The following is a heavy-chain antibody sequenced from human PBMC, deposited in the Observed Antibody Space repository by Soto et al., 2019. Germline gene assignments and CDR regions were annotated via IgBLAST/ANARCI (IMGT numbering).Heavy chain of an antibody. D-gene: IGHD3-9*01. CDR3: AREFDRWDD. CDR1: GFTVSSTY. CDR2: IYSGGST. V-gene: IGHV3-66*01. Sequence: GGSLRLSCAASGFTVSSTYISWVRQAPRKGLEWVPVIYSGGSTYYADSAKCRFSISRDNSKNTLYLQLSSRIAEEGGVYCWAREFDRWDDWGRGTLGTVCS. J-gene: IGHJ4*01.